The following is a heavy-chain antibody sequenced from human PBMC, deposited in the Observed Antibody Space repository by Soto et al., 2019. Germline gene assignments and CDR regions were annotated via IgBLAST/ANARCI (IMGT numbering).Heavy chain of an antibody. CDR2: IIPILGLA. D-gene: IGHD3-10*01. J-gene: IGHJ3*02. CDR3: ARGDIRGNDALDI. Sequence: QVQLVQSGAEVKKPGSSVKVSCKASGGTFSSYTISCVRQAPGQGLEWMGRIIPILGLANYAQKFQGRVTITADKSTSTAYMDLSSLRSEDTAVYYCARGDIRGNDALDIWGQGTMVTVSS. V-gene: IGHV1-69*02. CDR1: GGTFSSYT.